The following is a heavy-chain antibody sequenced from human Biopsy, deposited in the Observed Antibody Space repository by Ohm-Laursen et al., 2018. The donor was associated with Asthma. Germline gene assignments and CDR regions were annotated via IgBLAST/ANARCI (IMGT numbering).Heavy chain of an antibody. CDR3: AKGRGYSGHGNDY. D-gene: IGHD5-12*01. J-gene: IGHJ4*02. CDR1: GFMFRSFG. V-gene: IGHV3-30*18. CDR2: ISYDGNHK. Sequence: SLRLSCSASGFMFRSFGMHWVRQAPGKGLEWVAVISYDGNHKFYEDSVKGRFTISRDNSKNTLYLQMNSLRTEDTAVYYCAKGRGYSGHGNDYWGQGTLVIVSS.